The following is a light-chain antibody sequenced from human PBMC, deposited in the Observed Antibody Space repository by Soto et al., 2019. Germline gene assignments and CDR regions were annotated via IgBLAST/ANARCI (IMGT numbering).Light chain of an antibody. V-gene: IGKV1-9*01. CDR1: QAISSS. CDR2: DAS. CDR3: QHLNDYRYT. Sequence: DIQLTQSPSFLSASVGDRVTITCRASQAISSSLAWYQHNPGKAPKLLIYDASTLQNGVPSSFSGSGSGTEFTLTISSLQPEDFETYYCQHLNDYRYTFGQGTKVEIK. J-gene: IGKJ2*01.